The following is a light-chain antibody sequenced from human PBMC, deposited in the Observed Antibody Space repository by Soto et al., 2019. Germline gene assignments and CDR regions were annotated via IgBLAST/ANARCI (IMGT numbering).Light chain of an antibody. CDR1: KNVSSN. J-gene: IGKJ4*01. CDR3: QQDNNWPPLT. CDR2: GAP. V-gene: IGKV3-15*01. Sequence: EIVMTQSPATLSVSPGERATLSCRASKNVSSNLAWYQHKPGQAPRLLIYGAPTRATGIPARFSGSGSGTEFTLTISSLQSEDFAVYYCQQDNNWPPLTFGGGTKVEIK.